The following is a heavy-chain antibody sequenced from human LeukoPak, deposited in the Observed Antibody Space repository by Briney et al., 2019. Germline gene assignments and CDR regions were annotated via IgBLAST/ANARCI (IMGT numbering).Heavy chain of an antibody. J-gene: IGHJ4*02. V-gene: IGHV4-30-2*01. CDR2: IYHSGST. CDR1: GGSISSGGYS. D-gene: IGHD4-17*01. CDR3: AGCGDYDY. Sequence: SQTLSLTCAVSGGSISSGGYSWSWIRQPPGKGLEWIGYIYHSGSTYYNPSLKSRVTISVDRSKNQFSLKLSSVTAADTAVYYCAGCGDYDYWGQGTLVTVSS.